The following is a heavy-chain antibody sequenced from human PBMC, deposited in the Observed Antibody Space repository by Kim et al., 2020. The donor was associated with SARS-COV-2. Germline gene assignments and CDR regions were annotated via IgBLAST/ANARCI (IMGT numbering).Heavy chain of an antibody. CDR3: ARHEGYCSRTNCYGWFDP. J-gene: IGHJ5*02. CDR2: IYYSGST. D-gene: IGHD2-2*01. CDR1: GGSISPGGYY. Sequence: SETLSLTCTFSGGSISPGGYYWSWIRQHPGKGLEWIGYIYYSGSTYYNPSLKSRVTITVGTSKIPFSLRLSSVTAADTAVYYCARHEGYCSRTNCYGWFDPWGQGTLVTVSS. V-gene: IGHV4-31*03.